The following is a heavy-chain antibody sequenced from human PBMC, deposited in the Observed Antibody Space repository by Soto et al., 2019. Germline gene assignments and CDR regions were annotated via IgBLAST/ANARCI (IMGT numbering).Heavy chain of an antibody. J-gene: IGHJ4*01. Sequence: QVQLVQSGAEVKKPGASVKVSCKASGYTFTSYGISWVRQAPGQGLEWMGWISAYIGNTNYAQKLQGRVTMTTDTSTSTAYMELRSLRSDDTAVYYCARDYNYYDSSGYYPEGYWGHGTLVTVSS. D-gene: IGHD3-22*01. CDR2: ISAYIGNT. V-gene: IGHV1-18*01. CDR3: ARDYNYYDSSGYYPEGY. CDR1: GYTFTSYG.